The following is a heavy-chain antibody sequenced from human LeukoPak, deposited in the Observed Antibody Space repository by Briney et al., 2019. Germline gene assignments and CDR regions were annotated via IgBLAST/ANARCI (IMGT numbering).Heavy chain of an antibody. CDR3: ARGKRGKGLKTYYYDSSGYWPIDY. CDR1: GGSFSGYY. CDR2: INHSGST. J-gene: IGHJ4*02. Sequence: PSETLSLTCAVYGGSFSGYYWSWIRQPPGKGLEWMGEINHSGSTNYNPSLKSRVTISVDTSKNQFSLKLSSVTAADTAVYYCARGKRGKGLKTYYYDSSGYWPIDYWGQGTLVTVSS. V-gene: IGHV4-34*01. D-gene: IGHD3-22*01.